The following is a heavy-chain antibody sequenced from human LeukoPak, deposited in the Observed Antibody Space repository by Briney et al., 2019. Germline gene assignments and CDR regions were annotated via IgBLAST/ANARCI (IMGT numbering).Heavy chain of an antibody. CDR1: GFTFSSYA. J-gene: IGHJ3*02. V-gene: IGHV3-30*01. D-gene: IGHD5-12*01. CDR2: ISYDGSNK. CDR3: ARDKGGYDSLDAFDI. Sequence: GVSLRLSCAASGFTFSSYAMHWVRQAPGKGLEWVAVISYDGSNKYYADSVKGRFTISRDNSKNTLYLQMNSLRAEDTAVYYCARDKGGYDSLDAFDIWGQGTMVTVSS.